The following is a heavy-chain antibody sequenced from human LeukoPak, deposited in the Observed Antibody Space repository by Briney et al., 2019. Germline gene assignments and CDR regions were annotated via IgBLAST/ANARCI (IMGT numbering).Heavy chain of an antibody. V-gene: IGHV4-39*07. CDR3: ARAPHFFDTSGSRYYFDY. D-gene: IGHD3-22*01. CDR2: IYYSGNT. J-gene: IGHJ4*02. CDR1: GGSIRSTNYY. Sequence: SETLSLTCTVSGGSIRSTNYYWGWIRQPPGKGLEWIGSIYYSGNTYHSPSLMSRVTISVDTSKDQFSLKLSSVTAADTAVYYCARAPHFFDTSGSRYYFDYWGQGALVTVSS.